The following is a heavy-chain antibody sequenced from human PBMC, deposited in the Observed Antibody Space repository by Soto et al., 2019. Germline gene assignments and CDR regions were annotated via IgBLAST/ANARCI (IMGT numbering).Heavy chain of an antibody. CDR3: ARDKEDKPHYYYYYYMDV. J-gene: IGHJ6*03. Sequence: QVQLQESGPGLVKPSETLSLTCTVSGGSISSYYWSWIRQPPGKGLEWIGYIYYSGSTNYNPSLKSRVTISVDTSKNQFSLKLSSVTAADTAVYYCARDKEDKPHYYYYYYMDVWGKGTTVTVSS. CDR2: IYYSGST. CDR1: GGSISSYY. V-gene: IGHV4-59*01.